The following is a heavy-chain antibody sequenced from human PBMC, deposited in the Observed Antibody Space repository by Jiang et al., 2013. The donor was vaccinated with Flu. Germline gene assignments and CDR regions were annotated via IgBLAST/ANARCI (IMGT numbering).Heavy chain of an antibody. CDR1: GFSLSTSGMC. CDR3: ARIQGLGTYRYNWFDP. Sequence: KPTQTLTLTCTFSGFSLSTSGMCVSWIRQPPGKALEWLALIDWDDDKYYSTSLKTRLTISKDTSKNQAVLTMTNMDPVDTATYYCARIQGLGTYRYNWFDPWGQGTLVTVSS. D-gene: IGHD1-1*01. CDR2: IDWDDDK. J-gene: IGHJ5*02. V-gene: IGHV2-70*01.